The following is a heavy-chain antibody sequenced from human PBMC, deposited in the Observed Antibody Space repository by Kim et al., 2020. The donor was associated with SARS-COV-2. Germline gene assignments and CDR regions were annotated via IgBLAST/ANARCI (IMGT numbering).Heavy chain of an antibody. CDR3: ARDYSNYDFVGVYELGIYYYYGMDV. J-gene: IGHJ6*02. CDR1: GFTFSSYA. V-gene: IGHV3-30-3*01. D-gene: IGHD4-4*01. CDR2: ISYDGSNK. Sequence: GGSLRLSCAASGFTFSSYAMHWVRQAPGKGLEWVAVISYDGSNKYYADSVKGRFTISRDNSKNTLYLQMNSLRAEDTAVYYCARDYSNYDFVGVYELGIYYYYGMDVWGQGTTVTVSS.